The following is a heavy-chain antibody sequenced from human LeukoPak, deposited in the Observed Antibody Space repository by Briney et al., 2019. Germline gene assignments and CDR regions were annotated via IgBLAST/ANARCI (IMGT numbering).Heavy chain of an antibody. V-gene: IGHV3-7*01. CDR3: ARDHEGVFDY. CDR1: GFTFSDYY. CDR2: IKQDGSEK. D-gene: IGHD3-16*01. J-gene: IGHJ4*02. Sequence: GGSLRLSCAASGFTFSDYYMSWIRQAPGKGLEWVANIKQDGSEKYYVDSVKGRFTISRDNSKNTLYLQMNSLRAEDMAVYYCARDHEGVFDYWGQGTLVTVSS.